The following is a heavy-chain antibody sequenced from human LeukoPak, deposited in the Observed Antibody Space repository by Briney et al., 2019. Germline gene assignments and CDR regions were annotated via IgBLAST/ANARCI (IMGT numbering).Heavy chain of an antibody. V-gene: IGHV4-39*01. D-gene: IGHD1-14*01. Sequence: SETLSLTCTVSGVSISSSDYYWGWVRQPPGKGLEWIGSTYYSGRTYYNPPLKSRVTISEDTSKNQFSLKLSSVTAADTAVYYCARQRNWNHLGLYYYYYMDVWGKGTTVTVSS. J-gene: IGHJ6*03. CDR1: GVSISSSDYY. CDR2: TYYSGRT. CDR3: ARQRNWNHLGLYYYYYMDV.